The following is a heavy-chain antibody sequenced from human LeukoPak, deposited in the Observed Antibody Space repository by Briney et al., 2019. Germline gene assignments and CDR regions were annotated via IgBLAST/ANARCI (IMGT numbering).Heavy chain of an antibody. CDR1: GFTFSNYA. Sequence: PGGSLRLSCAASGFTFSNYAMHWVRQAPGKGLEYVSAISSNGGSTYYANSVKGRFTISRDNSKNTLYLQMGSLRAEDTAVYYCAKEMVRGVVQDWGQGTLVTVSS. J-gene: IGHJ1*01. CDR2: ISSNGGST. D-gene: IGHD3-10*01. V-gene: IGHV3-64*01. CDR3: AKEMVRGVVQD.